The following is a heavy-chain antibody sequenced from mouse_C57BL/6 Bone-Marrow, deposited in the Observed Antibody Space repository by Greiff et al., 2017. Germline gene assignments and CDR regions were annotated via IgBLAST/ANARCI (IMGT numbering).Heavy chain of an antibody. V-gene: IGHV1-55*01. CDR3: ARYSFMDC. CDR2: IYPGSGST. CDR1: GYTFTSYW. Sequence: QVQLVERGGEVVKPGASVKMSCKASGYTFTSYWITWVKQRPGQGLEWIGDIYPGSGSTNYNEKFKSKATLTVDTASRAAYMQLSSLTSEDSAVYCCARYSFMDCWGQGTSVTVSS. J-gene: IGHJ4*01.